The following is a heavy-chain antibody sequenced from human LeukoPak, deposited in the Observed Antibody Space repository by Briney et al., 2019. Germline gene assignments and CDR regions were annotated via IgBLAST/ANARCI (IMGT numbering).Heavy chain of an antibody. V-gene: IGHV3-30-3*01. D-gene: IGHD2-2*01. Sequence: GRSLRLSCAASGFTFSSYAMHRVRQAPGKGLEWVAVISYDGSNKYYADSVKGRFTISRDNSKNTLYLQMNSLRAEDTAVYYCAKDRFIVVPVGFDYWGQGTLVTVSS. CDR1: GFTFSSYA. CDR2: ISYDGSNK. CDR3: AKDRFIVVPVGFDY. J-gene: IGHJ4*02.